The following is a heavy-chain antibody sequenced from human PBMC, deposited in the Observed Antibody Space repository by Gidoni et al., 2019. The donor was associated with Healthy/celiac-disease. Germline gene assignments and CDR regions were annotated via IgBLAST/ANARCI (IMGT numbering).Heavy chain of an antibody. CDR3: ARIRGYMVRGEMEYYFDY. CDR1: GCSLSNDRRG. Sequence: QVTLKESGPVLVKPTETITLTGTVSGCSLSNDRRGVSWIRPPPGKALEWLAHIFSNDEKSYSTSLKSRLPISKDPSKSQVVLTMTNMDPVDTATYYCARIRGYMVRGEMEYYFDYWGQGTLVTVSS. V-gene: IGHV2-26*01. J-gene: IGHJ4*02. D-gene: IGHD3-10*01. CDR2: IFSNDEK.